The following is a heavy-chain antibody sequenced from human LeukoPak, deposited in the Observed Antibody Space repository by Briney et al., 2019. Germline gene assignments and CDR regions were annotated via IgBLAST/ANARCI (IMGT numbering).Heavy chain of an antibody. CDR3: ARQREGDFDY. J-gene: IGHJ4*02. CDR1: GFTFSSYS. Sequence: QTGGSLRLSCAASGFTFSSYSMNWVRQAPGKGLEWISYISSSGSTIYYADSVKGRFTISRDNAKNSLYLQMNSLRAEDTAVYYCARQREGDFDYWGQGTLVTVSS. V-gene: IGHV3-48*04. CDR2: ISSSGSTI.